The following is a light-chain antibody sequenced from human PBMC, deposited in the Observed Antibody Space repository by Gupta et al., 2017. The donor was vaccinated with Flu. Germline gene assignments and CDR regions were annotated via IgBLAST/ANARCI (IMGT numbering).Light chain of an antibody. V-gene: IGKV1D-16*01. CDR1: QTISNA. Sequence: DIQTTQSPSTLSASVGDRVIITCRASQTISNALGWYQQKPGKDPKSLIYGAYSLQNGVPSRFSGSGYGTDFTLTISSLQPEDIGTYYCRQYKSYPITFGQGTRLEI. CDR2: GAY. J-gene: IGKJ5*01. CDR3: RQYKSYPIT.